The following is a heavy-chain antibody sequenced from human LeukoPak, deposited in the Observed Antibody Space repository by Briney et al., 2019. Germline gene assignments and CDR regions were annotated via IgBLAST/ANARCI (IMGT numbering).Heavy chain of an antibody. CDR2: ISTNGGHT. V-gene: IGHV3-64D*09. D-gene: IGHD2-2*01. CDR3: VKDLLGYCSSTSCYATGPFDY. Sequence: GGSLRLSCSASGFSFSNYAMHWVRQAPGKGLEYVSAISTNGGHTYYADSVQGRFTISRDDSKNTLYLQMSSLRAEDPALYYCVKDLLGYCSSTSCYATGPFDYWGQGTLVTVSP. CDR1: GFSFSNYA. J-gene: IGHJ4*02.